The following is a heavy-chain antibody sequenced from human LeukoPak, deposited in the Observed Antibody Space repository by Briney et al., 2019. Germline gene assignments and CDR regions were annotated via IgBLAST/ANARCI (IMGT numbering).Heavy chain of an antibody. CDR2: IYTSGST. CDR3: ARDSLYDSSGYYYSFDY. CDR1: GGSISSYY. J-gene: IGHJ4*02. V-gene: IGHV4-4*07. D-gene: IGHD3-22*01. Sequence: SETLSLTCTVSGGSISSYYWSWIRQPAGRGLEWIGRIYTSGSTNYNPSLKSRVTMSVDTSKNQFSLKLSSVTAADTAVYHCARDSLYDSSGYYYSFDYWGQGTLVTVSS.